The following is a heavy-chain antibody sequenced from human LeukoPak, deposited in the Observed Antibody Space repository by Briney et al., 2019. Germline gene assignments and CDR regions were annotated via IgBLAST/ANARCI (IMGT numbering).Heavy chain of an antibody. CDR2: IGTYTGHT. Sequence: ASVKVSCKASGGTFSSHAISWVRQAPGQGLEWVGWIGTYTGHTNFAQKFQGRVTLTTDTSTSTAYMELRNLRSDDTGVYYCARASQELPGSFWGQGTLLTVSS. J-gene: IGHJ4*02. V-gene: IGHV1-18*04. D-gene: IGHD1-26*01. CDR1: GGTFSSHA. CDR3: ARASQELPGSF.